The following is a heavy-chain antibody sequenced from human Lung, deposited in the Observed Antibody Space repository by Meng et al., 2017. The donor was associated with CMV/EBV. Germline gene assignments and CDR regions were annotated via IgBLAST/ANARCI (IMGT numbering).Heavy chain of an antibody. V-gene: IGHV4-39*07. D-gene: IGHD1-26*01. Sequence: LRLSCTVSGGSISSSSYYWGWIRQPPGKGLEWIGSIYYSGSTYYNPSLKSRVSISVDTSKNQFSLKLSSVTAADTAVYYCARVRQESFIVGATAFDYWGQGTLVTVSS. J-gene: IGHJ4*02. CDR3: ARVRQESFIVGATAFDY. CDR2: IYYSGST. CDR1: GGSISSSSYY.